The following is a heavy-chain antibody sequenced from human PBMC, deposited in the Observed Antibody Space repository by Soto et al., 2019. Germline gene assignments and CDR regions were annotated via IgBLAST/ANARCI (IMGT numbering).Heavy chain of an antibody. CDR1: GGSINSVDYY. V-gene: IGHV4-30-4*01. Sequence: QVQLQESGPGLVKPSQTLSLICSVSGGSINSVDYYWAWIRQTPGKGLEWIGYTSYFGTTDYMPSLRSRVTRSVDTSKNQFSLRLSPVTAADTALYYCARVQRDTAMGHFDYWGREPWSSSPQ. D-gene: IGHD5-18*01. CDR2: TSYFGTT. J-gene: IGHJ4*02. CDR3: ARVQRDTAMGHFDY.